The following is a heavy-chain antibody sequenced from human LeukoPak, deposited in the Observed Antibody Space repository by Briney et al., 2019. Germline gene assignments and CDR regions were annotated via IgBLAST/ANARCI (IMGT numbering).Heavy chain of an antibody. CDR2: INWNGGST. J-gene: IGHJ4*02. CDR1: GFTFDDYG. D-gene: IGHD6-13*01. CDR3: ARDSQSIAAADYYIDY. Sequence: GGSLRLSCAASGFTFDDYGMSWVRQAPGKGLEWVSGINWNGGSTGYADSVKGRFTISRDNAKNSLYLQMNSLRAEDTALYYCARDSQSIAAADYYIDYWGQGTLVTVSS. V-gene: IGHV3-20*04.